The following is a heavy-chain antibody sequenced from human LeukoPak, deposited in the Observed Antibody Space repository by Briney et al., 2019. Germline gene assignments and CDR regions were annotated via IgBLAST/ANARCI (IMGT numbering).Heavy chain of an antibody. CDR3: VTDLVIKGYFDY. Sequence: PGGSLRLSCAASVFTFSNVWMSWVRQVPGKGLEWVGRIRRKTDGETTDHAAPVKGRFTISRDDSKNTLYLQMNSLKTEDTAVYYCVTDLVIKGYFDYWGQGALVTVSS. D-gene: IGHD2-21*01. J-gene: IGHJ4*02. CDR1: VFTFSNVW. V-gene: IGHV3-15*01. CDR2: IRRKTDGETT.